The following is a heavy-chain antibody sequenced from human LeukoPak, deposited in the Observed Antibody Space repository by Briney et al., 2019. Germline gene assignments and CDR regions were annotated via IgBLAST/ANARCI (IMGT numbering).Heavy chain of an antibody. CDR2: ISSDGRNK. V-gene: IGHV3-30*04. Sequence: GGSLRLSCAASGFTFSSYAMTWVRQAPGKGLEWVAVISSDGRNKYYADSVKGRLTISRDNSKNTLYLHMNSLRAEDTAVYYCARDQFNADYWGQGTLVTVSS. CDR3: ARDQFNADY. J-gene: IGHJ4*02. CDR1: GFTFSSYA.